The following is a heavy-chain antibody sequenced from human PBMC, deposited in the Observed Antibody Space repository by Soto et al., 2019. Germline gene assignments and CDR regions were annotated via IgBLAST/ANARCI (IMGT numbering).Heavy chain of an antibody. Sequence: SETLSLTCDVYGGSFSGFFWTWIRQPPGKGLEWIGEINHSGSTNYNPSLKSRVTLSMDMSENQFSLRLTSVTAADTAVYYCARAYYYEAMGFGYWGQGTLVTV. CDR2: INHSGST. CDR1: GGSFSGFF. V-gene: IGHV4-34*01. D-gene: IGHD3-22*01. J-gene: IGHJ4*02. CDR3: ARAYYYEAMGFGY.